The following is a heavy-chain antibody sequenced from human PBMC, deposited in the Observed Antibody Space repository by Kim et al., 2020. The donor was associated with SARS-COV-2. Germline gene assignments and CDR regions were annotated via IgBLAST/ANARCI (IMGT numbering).Heavy chain of an antibody. CDR2: IWYDGSNK. CDR1: GFTFSSYG. V-gene: IGHV3-33*01. CDR3: ARDGDYGDYAQTFGLYYFDY. D-gene: IGHD4-17*01. Sequence: GGSLRLSCAVSGFTFSSYGMHWVRQAPGKGLEWVAVIWYDGSNKYYADSVKGRFTISRDNSKNTLYLQMNSLRAEDTAVYYCARDGDYGDYAQTFGLYYFDYWGQGTLVTVSS. J-gene: IGHJ4*02.